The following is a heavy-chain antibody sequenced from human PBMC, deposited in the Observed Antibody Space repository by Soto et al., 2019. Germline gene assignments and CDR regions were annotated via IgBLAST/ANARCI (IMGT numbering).Heavy chain of an antibody. J-gene: IGHJ3*02. D-gene: IGHD3-16*01. CDR2: ISGSGGST. V-gene: IGHV3-23*01. CDR3: AKDQELFGGVYYAFDI. CDR1: GFTFSSYA. Sequence: GGSLRLSCAASGFTFSSYAMSWVRQAPGKGLEWVSAISGSGGSTYYADSVKGRFTISRDNSKNTLYLQMNSLRAEDTAVYYCAKDQELFGGVYYAFDIWGQGTMVTVSS.